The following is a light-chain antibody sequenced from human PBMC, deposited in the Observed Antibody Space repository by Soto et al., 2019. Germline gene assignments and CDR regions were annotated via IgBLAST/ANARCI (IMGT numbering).Light chain of an antibody. Sequence: QSALTQPPSASGSPGQSVTISCTGTSSDVGDYNYVSWYQQHPGKAPKLMIYEVSKRPSGVPDRFSSTKSGNTASLPVSGLQAEDEADYDCCIYAGSNNWVFGGGTKRTVL. J-gene: IGLJ3*02. V-gene: IGLV2-8*01. CDR2: EVS. CDR1: SSDVGDYNY. CDR3: CIYAGSNNWV.